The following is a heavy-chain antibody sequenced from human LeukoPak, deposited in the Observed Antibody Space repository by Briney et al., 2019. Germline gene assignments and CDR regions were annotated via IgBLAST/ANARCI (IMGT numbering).Heavy chain of an antibody. Sequence: SETLSLTCTVSGDSISSYYWTWIRQPPGKGLEWIGYIYYSGSTNYNPSLKSRITISIDTSMNQFSLKLSSVTAADTAVYYCARNWLPAGFDYWGQGTLVTVSS. J-gene: IGHJ4*02. D-gene: IGHD5-12*01. CDR3: ARNWLPAGFDY. CDR2: IYYSGST. CDR1: GDSISSYY. V-gene: IGHV4-59*01.